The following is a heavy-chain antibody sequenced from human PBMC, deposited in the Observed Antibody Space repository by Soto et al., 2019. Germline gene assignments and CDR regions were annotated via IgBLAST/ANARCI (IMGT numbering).Heavy chain of an antibody. CDR3: ARATARGYSYGFVDY. Sequence: QVQLQQWGAGLLKPSETLSLTCAVYGGSFSGYYWSWIRQPPGKGLEWIGEINDSGSTNHNPSLKRRVTISVDTSKNQFSLKLTSVTAADTAVYYCARATARGYSYGFVDYWGQGTLVTVSS. D-gene: IGHD5-18*01. CDR2: INDSGST. J-gene: IGHJ4*02. CDR1: GGSFSGYY. V-gene: IGHV4-34*01.